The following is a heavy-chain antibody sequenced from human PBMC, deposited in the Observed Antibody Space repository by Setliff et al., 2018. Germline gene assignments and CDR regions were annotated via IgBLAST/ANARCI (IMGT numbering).Heavy chain of an antibody. CDR3: ARDLRYCSGGTCYSAFDF. CDR2: IYSSGST. CDR1: GGSISSGSYY. Sequence: PSETLSLTCTVSGGSISSGSYYWSWIRQPAGKRLEWIGRIYSSGSTDYNRSLKSRLTISVDTSKNQFSLRLSSVTAADAAVYYCARDLRYCSGGTCYSAFDFWGQGTLVTVSS. D-gene: IGHD2-15*01. J-gene: IGHJ4*02. V-gene: IGHV4-61*02.